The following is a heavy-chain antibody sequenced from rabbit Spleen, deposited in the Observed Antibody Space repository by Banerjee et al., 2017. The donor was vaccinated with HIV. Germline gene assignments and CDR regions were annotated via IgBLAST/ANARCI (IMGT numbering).Heavy chain of an antibody. V-gene: IGHV1S45*01. CDR2: IYAGTISSS. Sequence: QQQLEESGGGLVKPGASLTLTCTASGFDFSSYWICWVRQAPGKGLEWIGCIYAGTISSSYYASWAKGRFTISKTSSTTVTLQMTSLTAADTATYFCARSGSSDWTYNLWGPGTLVTVS. CDR1: GFDFSSYW. J-gene: IGHJ4*01. CDR3: ARSGSSDWTYNL. D-gene: IGHD8-1*01.